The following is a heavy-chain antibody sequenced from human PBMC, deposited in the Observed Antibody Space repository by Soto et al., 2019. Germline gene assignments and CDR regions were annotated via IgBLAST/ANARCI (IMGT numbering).Heavy chain of an antibody. CDR2: ISGSGGST. Sequence: LRLSCAASGFTFSSYAMSWVRQAPGKGLEWVSAISGSGGSTYYADSVKGRFTISGDNSKNTLYLQMNSLRAEDTAVYYCAKATTYDILTGYYYGMDVWGQGTTVTVSS. CDR3: AKATTYDILTGYYYGMDV. CDR1: GFTFSSYA. J-gene: IGHJ6*02. V-gene: IGHV3-23*01. D-gene: IGHD3-9*01.